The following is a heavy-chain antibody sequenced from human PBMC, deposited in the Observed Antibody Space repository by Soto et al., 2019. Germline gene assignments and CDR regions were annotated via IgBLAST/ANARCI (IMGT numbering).Heavy chain of an antibody. CDR1: GFTFSTSV. J-gene: IGHJ4*02. D-gene: IGHD3-22*01. Sequence: QVQLVESGGGVVQPGGSLRLSCAASGFTFSTSVMHWVRQAPGKGLEWMAIISYGGVNKYYADSVKGRFTISRYISESTLYLQMNSLRTEDTAVYYCAREEFEDGRGHFDYWGQGTLVSVSS. V-gene: IGHV3-30-3*01. CDR2: ISYGGVNK. CDR3: AREEFEDGRGHFDY.